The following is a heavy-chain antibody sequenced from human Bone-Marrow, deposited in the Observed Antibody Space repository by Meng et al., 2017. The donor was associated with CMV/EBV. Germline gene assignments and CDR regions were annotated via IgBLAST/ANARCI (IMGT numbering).Heavy chain of an antibody. Sequence: GESLKISCAASGFTFSSYSMNWVRQAPGKGLEWVSSISSSSSYIYYADSVKGRFTISRGNAKNSLYLQMNSLRAEDTAVYYCACHYGSGSYYNGPQYWGQGTLVTVSS. J-gene: IGHJ4*02. V-gene: IGHV3-21*01. CDR3: ACHYGSGSYYNGPQY. CDR2: ISSSSSYI. CDR1: GFTFSSYS. D-gene: IGHD3-10*01.